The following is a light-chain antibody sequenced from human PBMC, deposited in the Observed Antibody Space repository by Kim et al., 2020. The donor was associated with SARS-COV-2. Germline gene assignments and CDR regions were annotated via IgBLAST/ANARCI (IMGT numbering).Light chain of an antibody. CDR3: QKFDSAPST. V-gene: IGKV1-27*01. CDR1: EGIHNY. J-gene: IGKJ1*01. Sequence: DIQLTQSPSSLSASVGDRVTITCRASEGIHNYLAWYQQKPGKIPKLLIYGASALQSGVPPRFSGSGSGTDFTLIISSLQPEDFSTYYCQKFDSAPSTFGQGTKVDIK. CDR2: GAS.